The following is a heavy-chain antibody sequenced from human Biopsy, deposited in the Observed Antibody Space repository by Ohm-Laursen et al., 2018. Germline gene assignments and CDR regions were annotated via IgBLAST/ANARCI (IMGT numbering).Heavy chain of an antibody. CDR3: ARHDGNGPFALDS. J-gene: IGHJ4*02. CDR1: GGTYSGYY. D-gene: IGHD5-24*01. CDR2: VYHSGTT. Sequence: SETLSLTCAVYGGTYSGYYWAWICQPPGKGLEWIGSVYHSGTTYYSPSLKSRVTISVDTSKNQLSLKVTSVTAADTAAYYCARHDGNGPFALDSWGQGTLVTVSS. V-gene: IGHV4-34*01.